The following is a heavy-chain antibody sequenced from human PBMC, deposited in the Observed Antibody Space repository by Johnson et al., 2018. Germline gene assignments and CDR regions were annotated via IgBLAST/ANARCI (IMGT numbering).Heavy chain of an antibody. CDR1: GFTFRNYG. Sequence: QVQLQESGGGVVQPGRSLRLSCAASGFTFRNYGMHWVRQAPGKGMEGVSVISSVGSNKYYSDSVKGRFTICRDNSKNIRYLQMNSLGPEDTAVDYWAKDQLIQRREGYYMDVWGKGTTVTVSS. V-gene: IGHV3-30*18. CDR3: AKDQLIQRREGYYMDV. CDR2: ISSVGSNK. J-gene: IGHJ6*03. D-gene: IGHD5-18*01.